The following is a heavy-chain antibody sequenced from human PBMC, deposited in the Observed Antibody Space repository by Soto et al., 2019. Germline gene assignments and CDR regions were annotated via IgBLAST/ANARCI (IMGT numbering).Heavy chain of an antibody. Sequence: SGPTLVKPTQTLTLTCTFSGFSLSSSGVGVGWIRQPPGKALEWLTVIYWDDDKRYSPSLRSRLTITKDTSKNQVVLAMTNMDPVDSATYYCALNFGHSSGWYPVYWGQGTLVTVSS. CDR2: IYWDDDK. J-gene: IGHJ4*02. D-gene: IGHD6-19*01. V-gene: IGHV2-5*02. CDR1: GFSLSSSGVG. CDR3: ALNFGHSSGWYPVY.